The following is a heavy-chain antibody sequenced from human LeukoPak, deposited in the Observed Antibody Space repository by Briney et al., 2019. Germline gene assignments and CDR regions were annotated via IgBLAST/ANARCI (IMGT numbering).Heavy chain of an antibody. V-gene: IGHV1-46*01. CDR1: GYTXTSYF. D-gene: IGHD3-22*01. J-gene: IGHJ4*02. CDR2: INPSGGST. CDR3: ARVHYYDSSGYYYFDY. Sequence: GASVKVSCKASGYTXTSYFIHWVRQAPGQGLEWMGIINPSGGSTGYPQKFQGRVTMTRDTSTSTVYMELSSLRSEDAAVYYCARVHYYDSSGYYYFDYWGQGTLVTASS.